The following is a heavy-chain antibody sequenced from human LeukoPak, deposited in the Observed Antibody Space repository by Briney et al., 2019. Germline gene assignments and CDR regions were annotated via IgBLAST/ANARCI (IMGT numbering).Heavy chain of an antibody. Sequence: GASVKVSCKASGYAFTSYGISWVRQAPGQGLEWMGWINDYNGNTNYAQKLQGRVTMTTDTSTSTAYMELRSLRSDDTAVYYCARGGSYWADYYHYMDVWGKGTVVTISS. CDR2: INDYNGNT. J-gene: IGHJ6*03. V-gene: IGHV1-18*01. CDR1: GYAFTSYG. CDR3: ARGGSYWADYYHYMDV. D-gene: IGHD1-26*01.